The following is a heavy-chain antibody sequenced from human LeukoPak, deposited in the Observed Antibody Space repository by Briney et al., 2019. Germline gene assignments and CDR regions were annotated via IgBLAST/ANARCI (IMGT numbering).Heavy chain of an antibody. V-gene: IGHV3-23*01. CDR3: AKVQEWELTY. D-gene: IGHD1-26*01. J-gene: IGHJ4*02. Sequence: PGGSLRLSCAASGFTFSSYAMSWVRQAPGKGQEWVSAISGCGGSTYYADSVKGRFTISRDNSKNTLYLQMNSLRAEDTAVYYCAKVQEWELTYWGQGTLVTVSS. CDR1: GFTFSSYA. CDR2: ISGCGGST.